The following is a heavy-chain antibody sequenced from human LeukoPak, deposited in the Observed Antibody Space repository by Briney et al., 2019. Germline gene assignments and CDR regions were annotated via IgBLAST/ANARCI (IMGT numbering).Heavy chain of an antibody. J-gene: IGHJ4*02. Sequence: GGSLRLSCAASGFTFSDFWMHWVRPTPGKGPEWLSRTSKDGSHTVYADSAKGRFTASRDNSKNTVYLEVTNMRPEDTAVYYCARGGYSGSYYRFSWGQGTPVTVAS. CDR2: TSKDGSHT. V-gene: IGHV3-74*01. CDR3: ARGGYSGSYYRFS. CDR1: GFTFSDFW. D-gene: IGHD6-25*01.